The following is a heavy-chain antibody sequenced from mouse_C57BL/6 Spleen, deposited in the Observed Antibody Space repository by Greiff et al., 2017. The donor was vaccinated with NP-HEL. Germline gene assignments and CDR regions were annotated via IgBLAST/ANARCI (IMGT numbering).Heavy chain of an antibody. CDR2: ISSGGSYT. J-gene: IGHJ3*01. V-gene: IGHV5-6*01. D-gene: IGHD6-1*01. CDR1: GFTFSSYG. Sequence: EVQGVESGGDLVKPGGSLKLSCAASGFTFSSYGMSWVRQTPDTRLEWVATISSGGSYTYYPDSVKGRFTISRDNAKNTLYLQMSSLKSEDTAMYYCARHGPLWRNWGQGTLVTVSA. CDR3: ARHGPLWRN.